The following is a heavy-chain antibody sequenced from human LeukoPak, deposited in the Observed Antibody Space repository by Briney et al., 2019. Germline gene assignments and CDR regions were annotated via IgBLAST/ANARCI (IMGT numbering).Heavy chain of an antibody. CDR3: ARVHSGYESGANWFDP. CDR2: IYHSGST. CDR1: GGSISSYY. Sequence: SETLSLTCTVSGGSISSYYWSWIRQPPGKGLEWIGYIYHSGSTNYNPSLKSRLTISVDTSKNQFSLKLSSVTAADTAVYYCARVHSGYESGANWFDPWGQGTLVTVSS. J-gene: IGHJ5*02. D-gene: IGHD5-12*01. V-gene: IGHV4-59*01.